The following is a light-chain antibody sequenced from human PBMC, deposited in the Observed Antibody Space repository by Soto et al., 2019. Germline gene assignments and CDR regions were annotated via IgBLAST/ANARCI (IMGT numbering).Light chain of an antibody. CDR2: KAS. Sequence: DIQMTQSPSTLSASVGDRVSITCRASQTVNSWLAWYQQKPGKAPKLLIYKASSLESGVPSRFSGSGSGTEFILTISSLQPDDFAAYYCQQYEIYPITFGQGTRLEIK. CDR1: QTVNSW. J-gene: IGKJ5*01. CDR3: QQYEIYPIT. V-gene: IGKV1-5*03.